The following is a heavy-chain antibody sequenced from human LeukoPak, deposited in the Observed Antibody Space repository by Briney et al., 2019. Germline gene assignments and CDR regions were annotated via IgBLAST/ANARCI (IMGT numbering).Heavy chain of an antibody. CDR1: GFTFSSYG. CDR3: ARSGYSHSWDY. Sequence: GGSLRLSCAASGFTFSSYGMHWVRQAPGKGLEWVAVISYDGSNKYYADSVKGRFTISRDNAKNSLYLQMNSLRGDDTAVYYCARSGYSHSWDYWGQGTLVIVSS. J-gene: IGHJ4*02. D-gene: IGHD1-26*01. CDR2: ISYDGSNK. V-gene: IGHV3-30*03.